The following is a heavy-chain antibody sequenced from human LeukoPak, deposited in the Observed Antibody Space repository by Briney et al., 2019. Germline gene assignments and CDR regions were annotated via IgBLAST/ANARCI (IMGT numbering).Heavy chain of an antibody. J-gene: IGHJ4*02. CDR2: IYSGGST. Sequence: PGGSLRLSCAASGFIVSSNYMSWVRQAPGKGLEWVSVIYSGGSTYYADSVKGRFTISRDNFKNTLYLQMNSLRAEDTAVYYCARDLRSRAYWGQGTLVTVSS. V-gene: IGHV3-53*01. CDR1: GFIVSSNY. D-gene: IGHD4-17*01. CDR3: ARDLRSRAY.